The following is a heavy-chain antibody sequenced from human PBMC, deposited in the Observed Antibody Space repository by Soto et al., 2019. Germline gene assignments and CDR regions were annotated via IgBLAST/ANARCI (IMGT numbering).Heavy chain of an antibody. CDR2: INHSGST. Sequence: QVQLQQWGAGLLKPSETLSLTCAVYGGSFSGYYWSWIRQPPGKGLEWIGEINHSGSTNYNPSLMSRVNISVDTSKHQFALKLSSVTAADTAVYYCARGVATVVTSYFDYWGQGTLVTVSS. CDR1: GGSFSGYY. V-gene: IGHV4-34*01. CDR3: ARGVATVVTSYFDY. D-gene: IGHD5-12*01. J-gene: IGHJ4*02.